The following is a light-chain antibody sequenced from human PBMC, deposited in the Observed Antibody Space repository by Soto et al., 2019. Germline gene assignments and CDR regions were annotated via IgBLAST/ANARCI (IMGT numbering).Light chain of an antibody. V-gene: IGLV2-23*01. CDR2: EGS. CDR1: SSDVGSYNL. CDR3: CSYAGSSTYVV. Sequence: QSALTQPASVSGSPGQSITISCTGTSSDVGSYNLVSWYQQHPGTAPKLMIYEGSKRPSGVSNRFSGSKSGNTASLTISGLQAEDEADYYCCSYAGSSTYVVFGGGTKLTV. J-gene: IGLJ2*01.